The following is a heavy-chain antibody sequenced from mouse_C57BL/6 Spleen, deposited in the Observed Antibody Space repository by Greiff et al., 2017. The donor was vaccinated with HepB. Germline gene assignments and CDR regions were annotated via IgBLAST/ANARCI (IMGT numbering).Heavy chain of an antibody. V-gene: IGHV1-19*01. J-gene: IGHJ2*01. D-gene: IGHD1-1*01. CDR3: ARDYYGSRGDY. CDR1: GYTFTDYY. Sequence: EVKLVESGPVLVKPGASVKMSCKASGYTFTDYYMNWAKQSHGKSLEWIGVINPYNGGTSYNQKFKGKATLTVDKSSSTAYMELNSLTSEDSAVYYCARDYYGSRGDYWGQGTTLTVSS. CDR2: INPYNGGT.